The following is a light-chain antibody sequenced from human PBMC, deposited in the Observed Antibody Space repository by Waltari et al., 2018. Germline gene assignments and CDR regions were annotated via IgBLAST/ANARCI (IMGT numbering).Light chain of an antibody. CDR2: SAS. J-gene: IGKJ1*01. Sequence: EVVMTQSPATLSVSPGERATLSCRASQSVSINLSWYQQKPGQATRLLMYSASIRAAGIPARFSGSGSGTEFTLTISSLQSEDIAVYYCQQHNDWPRTFGQGTKVEI. V-gene: IGKV3-15*01. CDR1: QSVSIN. CDR3: QQHNDWPRT.